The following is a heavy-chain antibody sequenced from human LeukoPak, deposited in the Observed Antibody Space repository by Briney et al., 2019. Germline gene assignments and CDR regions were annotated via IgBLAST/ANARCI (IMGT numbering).Heavy chain of an antibody. Sequence: GGSLRLSCAASGFAFSTSWMTWVRQAPGKGLEWVANIKKDGSAIHYVDSVKGRFTISRDNAKNSLYLQMNSMRAEDTAVYYCARDFSPSCGGDCYLDAFDIWGQGTMVTVSS. J-gene: IGHJ3*02. CDR1: GFAFSTSW. CDR2: IKKDGSAI. V-gene: IGHV3-7*01. CDR3: ARDFSPSCGGDCYLDAFDI. D-gene: IGHD2-21*01.